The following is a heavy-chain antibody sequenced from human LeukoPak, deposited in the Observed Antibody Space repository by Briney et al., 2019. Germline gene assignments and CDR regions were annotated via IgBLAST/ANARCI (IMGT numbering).Heavy chain of an antibody. V-gene: IGHV3-7*01. J-gene: IGHJ3*02. CDR2: IKQDGSEK. CDR1: GFTFSSFW. CDR3: ARDQVVLYSPDAFDI. D-gene: IGHD2-8*01. Sequence: GGSLRLSCAASGFTFSSFWMSWVRQAPGKGLEWVANIKQDGSEKYYVDSVKGRFTISRDNAKNSLYLQMNGLRVEGTAVYYCARDQVVLYSPDAFDIWGQGTMVTVSS.